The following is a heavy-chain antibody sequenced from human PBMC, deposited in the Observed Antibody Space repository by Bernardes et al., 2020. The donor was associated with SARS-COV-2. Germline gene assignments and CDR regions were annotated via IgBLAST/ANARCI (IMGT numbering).Heavy chain of an antibody. CDR3: AKVQSRAFDEFDY. D-gene: IGHD3-16*01. V-gene: IGHV3-23*01. CDR2: IRGSGGST. Sequence: GGSLRLSCAASGFTFSSYAMSWVRQAPGKGLEWVSAIRGSGGSTYYADSVKGRFTISRDNSKNTLYLQMNSLRAEDTAVYYCAKVQSRAFDEFDYWGQGTLVTVSS. J-gene: IGHJ4*02. CDR1: GFTFSSYA.